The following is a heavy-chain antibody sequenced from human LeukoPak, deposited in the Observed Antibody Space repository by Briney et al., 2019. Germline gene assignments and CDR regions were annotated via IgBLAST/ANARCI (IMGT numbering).Heavy chain of an antibody. Sequence: SETLSLTCAVYGGSFSGYYWSWIRQPPGKGLEWIGEINHSGSTNYNPSLKSRVTISADTSKNQFSLKLSSVTAADTAVYYCARRPKTIAVAGTKAIDYWGQGTLVTGSS. D-gene: IGHD6-19*01. J-gene: IGHJ4*02. CDR3: ARRPKTIAVAGTKAIDY. V-gene: IGHV4-34*01. CDR1: GGSFSGYY. CDR2: INHSGST.